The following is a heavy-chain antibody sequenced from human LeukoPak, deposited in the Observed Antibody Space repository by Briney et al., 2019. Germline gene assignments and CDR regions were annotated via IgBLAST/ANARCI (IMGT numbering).Heavy chain of an antibody. CDR1: GGSISSYY. J-gene: IGHJ6*03. CDR2: IYYSGST. D-gene: IGHD6-13*01. CDR3: AREADSSSWYPAYYYYYMDV. Sequence: PSETLSLTCTVSGGSISSYYWSWIRQPPGKGLEWIGYIYYSGSTNYNPSLKSRVTISVDTSKNQFSLKLSSVTAADTAVYYCAREADSSSWYPAYYYYYMDVWGKGTTVTISS. V-gene: IGHV4-59*12.